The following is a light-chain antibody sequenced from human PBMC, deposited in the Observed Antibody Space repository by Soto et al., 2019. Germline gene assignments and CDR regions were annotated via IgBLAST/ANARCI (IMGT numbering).Light chain of an antibody. CDR2: AAS. V-gene: IGKV1-6*01. Sequence: AIQMTRSPSSLSASVGHRFTITCRASQGIRNDLGWYQQKPGSAPQLLIYAASSLQSGVPSRLRGSGYGTDLTITISGMKNEDFETYLCLQDYNYTRTFGHGTKVDIK. CDR3: LQDYNYTRT. J-gene: IGKJ1*01. CDR1: QGIRND.